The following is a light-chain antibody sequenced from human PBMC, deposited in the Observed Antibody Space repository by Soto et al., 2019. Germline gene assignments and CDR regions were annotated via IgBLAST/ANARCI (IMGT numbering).Light chain of an antibody. CDR2: EVN. V-gene: IGLV2-8*01. CDR1: ISDVGGYNY. CDR3: SSYAGSSNV. J-gene: IGLJ1*01. Sequence: QSVLTQPPSASGSPGQSVAISCTGTISDVGGYNYVSWYQQHPGKALKLMIYEVNKRPSGVPDRFSGSKSGNTASLTVSGLQAEDEADYYCSSYAGSSNVFGTGTKVTVL.